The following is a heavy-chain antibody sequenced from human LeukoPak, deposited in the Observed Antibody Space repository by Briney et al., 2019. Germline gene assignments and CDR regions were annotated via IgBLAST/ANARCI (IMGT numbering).Heavy chain of an antibody. V-gene: IGHV1-2*02. CDR1: GYTFTGYY. D-gene: IGHD2-2*01. CDR3: ASPCSSTSCYPTDASDI. CDR2: INPNSGGT. Sequence: ASVKVSCKASGYTFTGYYMHWVRQAPGQGLEWMGWINPNSGGTNYAQKFQGRVTMTRDTSISTAYMELSRLRSDDTAVYYCASPCSSTSCYPTDASDIWGQGTMVTVSS. J-gene: IGHJ3*02.